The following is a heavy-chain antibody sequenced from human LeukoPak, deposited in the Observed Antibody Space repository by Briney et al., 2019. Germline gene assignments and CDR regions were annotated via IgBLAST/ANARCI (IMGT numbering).Heavy chain of an antibody. V-gene: IGHV3-48*01. CDR1: GFTFSSYS. J-gene: IGHJ4*02. CDR2: ISSSGTTI. CDR3: AKDEYYYDSSGYYSN. D-gene: IGHD3-22*01. Sequence: GGSLRLSCAASGFTFSSYSMNWVRQAPGKGLEWVSYISSSGTTIYYADSVKGRFTISRDNSKNTLYLQMNSLRAEDTAVYYCAKDEYYYDSSGYYSNWGQGTLVTVSS.